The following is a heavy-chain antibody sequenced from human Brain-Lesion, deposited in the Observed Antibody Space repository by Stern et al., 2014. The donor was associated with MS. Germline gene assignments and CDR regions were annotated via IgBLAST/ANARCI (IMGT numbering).Heavy chain of an antibody. D-gene: IGHD2-15*01. CDR1: GGSVSSTSYA. CDR3: AGEEDIRYCSGGSCTGNWFDP. V-gene: IGHV4-39*01. J-gene: IGHJ5*02. CDR2: IYYSGNP. Sequence: QVQLQQWGPGLVKPSETLSLTCTVAGGSVSSTSYAWAWIRQPPGQGLEWIGTIYYSGNPYDGPPLKSRPTIPRDTSKNQFSLQLRSVTAADTAVYYCAGEEDIRYCSGGSCTGNWFDPWGQGTLVTVSS.